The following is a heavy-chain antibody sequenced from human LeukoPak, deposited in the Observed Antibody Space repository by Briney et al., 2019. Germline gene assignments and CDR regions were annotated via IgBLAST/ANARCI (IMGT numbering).Heavy chain of an antibody. D-gene: IGHD2-21*02. CDR1: GFTFSNAW. V-gene: IGHV4-34*01. CDR2: INHSGST. Sequence: GSLRLSCAASGFTFSNAWMSWIRQPPGKGLEWIGEINHSGSTNYNPSLKSRVTISVDTSKNQFSLKLSSVTAADTAVYYCASGGGRQAYCGGDCYPNRFDPWGQGTLVTVSS. J-gene: IGHJ5*02. CDR3: ASGGGRQAYCGGDCYPNRFDP.